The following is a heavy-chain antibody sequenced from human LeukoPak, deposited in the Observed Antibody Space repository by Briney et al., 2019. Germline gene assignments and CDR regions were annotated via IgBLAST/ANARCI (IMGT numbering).Heavy chain of an antibody. J-gene: IGHJ4*02. V-gene: IGHV3-23*01. D-gene: IGHD6-19*01. CDR1: GFTFSSYA. CDR2: LSGSGGST. CDR3: AKAYTSGWYFCFDY. Sequence: GGSLRLSCAASGFTFSSYAMNWVRPAPGKGLEWVSGLSGSGGSTYYADSMKGRFTISRDNSKNTLYLQMNSLRVEDTAVYYCAKAYTSGWYFCFDYWGQGALVTVSS.